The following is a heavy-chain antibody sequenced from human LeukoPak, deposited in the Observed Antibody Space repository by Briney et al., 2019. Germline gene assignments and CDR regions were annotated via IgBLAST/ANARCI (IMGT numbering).Heavy chain of an antibody. V-gene: IGHV1-18*01. CDR1: GYTFTSYG. Sequence: ASVKVSCKASGYTFTSYGISWVRQAPGQGLEWMGWISAYNGNTNYAQKLQDRVTMTTDTSTSTAHMELRSLRSDDTAVYYCARDPLGFGELFYYFGYWGQGTLVTVSS. J-gene: IGHJ4*02. CDR2: ISAYNGNT. D-gene: IGHD3-10*01. CDR3: ARDPLGFGELFYYFGY.